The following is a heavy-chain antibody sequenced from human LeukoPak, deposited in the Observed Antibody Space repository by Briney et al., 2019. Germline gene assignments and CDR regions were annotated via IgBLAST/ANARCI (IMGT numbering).Heavy chain of an antibody. V-gene: IGHV3-7*03. Sequence: GGSLRLSCAASGFTFSSYWMSWVRQAPGKGLEGVANIKQDGSEKYYVDSVKGRFTISRDNSKNTLYLQMNSLRAEDTAVYYCAGVVAATGYFDYWGQGTLVTVSS. CDR3: AGVVAATGYFDY. D-gene: IGHD2-15*01. J-gene: IGHJ4*02. CDR2: IKQDGSEK. CDR1: GFTFSSYW.